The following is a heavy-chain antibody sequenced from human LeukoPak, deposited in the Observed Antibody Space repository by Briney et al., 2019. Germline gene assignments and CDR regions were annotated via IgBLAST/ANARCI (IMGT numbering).Heavy chain of an antibody. CDR2: IYYSGST. V-gene: IGHV4-59*01. CDR3: VRGKWALLSHYWCFDL. Sequence: TSETLSLTCTVSGGFISNYYWSWIRQPPGKGLEWIGYIYYSGSTNYNPSLKSRLTISVDTSKNQFSLKLSSVTAADMAVYYCVRGKWALLSHYWCFDLWGRGTLVTVSS. D-gene: IGHD2/OR15-2a*01. CDR1: GGFISNYY. J-gene: IGHJ2*01.